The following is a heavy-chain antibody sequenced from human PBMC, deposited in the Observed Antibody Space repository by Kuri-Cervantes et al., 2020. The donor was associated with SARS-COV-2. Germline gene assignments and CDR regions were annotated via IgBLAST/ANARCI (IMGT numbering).Heavy chain of an antibody. CDR2: IKQDGSEK. Sequence: GGSLRLSCAASGFSFSSYSMNWVRQAPGKGLEWVANIKQDGSEKYYVDSVKGRFTISRDNAKNSLYLQMNSLRAEDTAVYYCAREGELGYFDYWGQGTLVTVSS. V-gene: IGHV3-7*01. D-gene: IGHD7-27*01. CDR3: AREGELGYFDY. CDR1: GFSFSSYS. J-gene: IGHJ4*02.